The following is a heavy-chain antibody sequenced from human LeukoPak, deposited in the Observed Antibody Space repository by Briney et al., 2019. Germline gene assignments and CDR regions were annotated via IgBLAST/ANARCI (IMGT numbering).Heavy chain of an antibody. Sequence: SETLSLTCAVYGGSFSDYYWSWIRQPPGKGLEWIGEINHSGNTNYNPSVKSRVIISIDTSKNQLSLNLRSVTAADTAIYYCARVGTVTTAFYNWFDPWGQGTLVTVSS. J-gene: IGHJ5*02. CDR1: GGSFSDYY. D-gene: IGHD4-17*01. V-gene: IGHV4-34*01. CDR3: ARVGTVTTAFYNWFDP. CDR2: INHSGNT.